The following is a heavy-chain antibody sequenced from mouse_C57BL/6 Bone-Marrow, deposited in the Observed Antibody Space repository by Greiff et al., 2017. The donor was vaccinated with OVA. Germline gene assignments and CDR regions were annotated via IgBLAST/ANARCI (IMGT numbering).Heavy chain of an antibody. V-gene: IGHV1-54*01. CDR2: INPGSGGT. J-gene: IGHJ2*01. D-gene: IGHD2-1*01. CDR3: AREFCGNYEDY. Sequence: QVQLKQSGAELVRPGTSVKVSCKASGYAFTNYLIEWVKQRPGQGLEWIGVINPGSGGTNYNEKFKGKATLTADKSSSTAYMQLSSLTSEDSAVYFCAREFCGNYEDYWGQGTTLTVSS. CDR1: GYAFTNYL.